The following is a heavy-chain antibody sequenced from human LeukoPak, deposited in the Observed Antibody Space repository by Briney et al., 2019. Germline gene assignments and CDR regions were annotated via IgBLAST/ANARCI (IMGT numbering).Heavy chain of an antibody. CDR2: IYSGGST. D-gene: IGHD6-19*01. CDR3: ARAKQWLGRKRAFDI. V-gene: IGHV3-53*01. Sequence: PGGSLRLSCAASGFTVSSNYMSWVRQAPGKGLEWVSVIYSGGSTYYADSVKGRFTISRDNSKNTLYLQMNSLRAEDTAVYYCARAKQWLGRKRAFDIWGQGTMVTVSS. J-gene: IGHJ3*02. CDR1: GFTVSSNY.